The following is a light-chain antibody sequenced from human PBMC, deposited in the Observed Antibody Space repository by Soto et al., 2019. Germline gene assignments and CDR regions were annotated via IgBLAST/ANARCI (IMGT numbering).Light chain of an antibody. J-gene: IGKJ1*01. CDR2: GVS. V-gene: IGKV1-39*01. Sequence: DIQTTQSPSSLSASVGDRVTITCRTSQNVGSYLNWYQQKPGKAPKLLIYGVSTLESGVPSRFSGSGSGTDFTLTISSLQSEDFAVYYCQQYNNWPPWTFGQGTKVEIK. CDR1: QNVGSY. CDR3: QQYNNWPPWT.